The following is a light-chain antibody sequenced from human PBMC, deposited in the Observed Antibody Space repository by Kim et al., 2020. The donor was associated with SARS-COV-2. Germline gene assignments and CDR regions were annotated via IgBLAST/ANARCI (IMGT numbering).Light chain of an antibody. CDR1: NSGSKS. CDR2: YDS. CDR3: QVWDSSSDHVV. J-gene: IGLJ2*01. V-gene: IGLV3-21*04. Sequence: APGKTGSITCGGNNSGSKSVHWYQQKPSQAPVLVIYYDSDRPSGIAERFSGSNSGNTATLAISRVEAGDEADYYCQVWDSSSDHVVFGGGTKLTVL.